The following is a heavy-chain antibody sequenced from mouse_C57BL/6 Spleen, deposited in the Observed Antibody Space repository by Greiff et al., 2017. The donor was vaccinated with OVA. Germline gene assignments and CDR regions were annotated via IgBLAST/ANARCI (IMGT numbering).Heavy chain of an antibody. V-gene: IGHV1-82*01. CDR3: ARDYYGSSLNYYAMDY. CDR1: GYAFSSSW. J-gene: IGHJ4*01. Sequence: QVQLQQSGPELVKPGASVKISCKASGYAFSSSWMNWVKQRPGKGLEWIGRIYPGDGDTNYNGKFKGKATLTADKSSSTAYMQLSSLTSEDSAVYFCARDYYGSSLNYYAMDYWGQGTSVTVSS. D-gene: IGHD1-1*01. CDR2: IYPGDGDT.